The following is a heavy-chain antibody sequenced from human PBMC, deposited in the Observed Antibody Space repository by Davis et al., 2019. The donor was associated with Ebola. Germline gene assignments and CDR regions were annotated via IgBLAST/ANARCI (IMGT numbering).Heavy chain of an antibody. Sequence: PGGSLKISCKGSGYSFTSYWIGWVRQMPGKGLEWMGIIYPGDSDTRYSPSFQGQVTISADKSISTAYLQWSSLKASDTAMYYCARAGYYDSSGYSYYYYGMDVWGQGTTVTVSS. CDR1: GYSFTSYW. CDR3: ARAGYYDSSGYSYYYYGMDV. J-gene: IGHJ6*02. CDR2: IYPGDSDT. D-gene: IGHD3-22*01. V-gene: IGHV5-51*01.